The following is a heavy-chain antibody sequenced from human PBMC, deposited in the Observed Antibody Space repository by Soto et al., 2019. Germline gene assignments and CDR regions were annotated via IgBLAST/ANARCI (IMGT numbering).Heavy chain of an antibody. CDR2: INAGNGNT. Sequence: ASVKVSCKASGYTFTSYAMHWVRQAPGQRLEWMGWINAGNGNTKYSQKFQGRVTITRDTSTDTAYMELSSLRSEDTAMYYCAAEKRLGLRYSDWLFSFDPWGQGTPVTVSS. D-gene: IGHD3-9*01. J-gene: IGHJ5*02. CDR1: GYTFTSYA. CDR3: AAEKRLGLRYSDWLFSFDP. V-gene: IGHV1-3*01.